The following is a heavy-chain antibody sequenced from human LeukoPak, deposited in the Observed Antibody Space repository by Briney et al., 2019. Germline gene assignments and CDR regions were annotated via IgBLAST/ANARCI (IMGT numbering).Heavy chain of an antibody. Sequence: RGSLRLSCAASGFTFSSYWMHWVRQAPGKGLVWVSSINSYGNHRIYAESVKGRFTISRDNAKNTLYLQRNSTRAEDTAVYYCTRRREVQVWRWDVVGVPGSKNHDYGMDVWGQGTTVTVAS. J-gene: IGHJ6*02. D-gene: IGHD2-2*01. CDR2: INSYGNHR. V-gene: IGHV3-74*01. CDR1: GFTFSSYW. CDR3: TRRREVQVWRWDVVGVPGSKNHDYGMDV.